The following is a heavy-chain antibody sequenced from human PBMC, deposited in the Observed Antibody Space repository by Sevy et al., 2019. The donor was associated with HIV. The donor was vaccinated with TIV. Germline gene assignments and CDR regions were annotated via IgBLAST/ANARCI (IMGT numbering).Heavy chain of an antibody. CDR1: GFTFSSYG. CDR3: ASDILTGSDY. Sequence: GGSLRLSCAASGFTFSSYGMHWVRQAPGKGLEWVAFIWYGGSDKYYADSVKGRFAISRDNSKNTLYLQMNTLRIEDTAVYYCASDILTGSDYWGQGTLVTVSS. D-gene: IGHD3-9*01. V-gene: IGHV3-30*02. J-gene: IGHJ4*02. CDR2: IWYGGSDK.